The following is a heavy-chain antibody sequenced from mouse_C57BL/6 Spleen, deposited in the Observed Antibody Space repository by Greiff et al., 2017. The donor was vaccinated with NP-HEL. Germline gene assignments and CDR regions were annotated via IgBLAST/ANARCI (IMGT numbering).Heavy chain of an antibody. V-gene: IGHV1-76*01. CDR2: IYPGSGNT. D-gene: IGHD2-2*01. CDR3: AREGLRWYFDV. CDR1: GYTFTDYY. Sequence: VQLQESGAELVRPGASVKLSCKASGYTFTDYYINWVKQRPGQGLEWIARIYPGSGNTYYNEKFKGKATLTAEKSSSTAYMQLSSLTSEDSAVYFCAREGLRWYFDVWGTGTTVTVSS. J-gene: IGHJ1*03.